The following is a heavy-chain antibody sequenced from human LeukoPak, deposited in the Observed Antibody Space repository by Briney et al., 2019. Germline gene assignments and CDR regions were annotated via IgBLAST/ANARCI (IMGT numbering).Heavy chain of an antibody. V-gene: IGHV1-18*01. Sequence: ASVKVSCKASGYTLTSYGISWVRQAPGQGLEWMGWISAYNGNTNYAQKLQGRVTMTTDTSTSTAYMELRSLRSDDTAVYYCASSSILSTFYDYWGQGTLVTVSS. CDR2: ISAYNGNT. CDR1: GYTLTSYG. J-gene: IGHJ4*02. CDR3: ASSSILSTFYDY. D-gene: IGHD2/OR15-2a*01.